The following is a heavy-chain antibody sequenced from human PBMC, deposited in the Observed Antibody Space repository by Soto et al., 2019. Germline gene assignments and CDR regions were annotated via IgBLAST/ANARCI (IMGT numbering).Heavy chain of an antibody. CDR1: GYSLSSNTFY. Sequence: SEXLSLTCTVSGYSLSSNTFYWGWIRQPPGKGLEWIGNIDFSGRTSYNSSLKSRVSISVDTSKNQFSLKLSSVTAADTAIYYCARDYNRRPVGWFDPWGQGTLVTVSS. V-gene: IGHV4-39*07. D-gene: IGHD3-10*01. CDR3: ARDYNRRPVGWFDP. CDR2: IDFSGRT. J-gene: IGHJ5*02.